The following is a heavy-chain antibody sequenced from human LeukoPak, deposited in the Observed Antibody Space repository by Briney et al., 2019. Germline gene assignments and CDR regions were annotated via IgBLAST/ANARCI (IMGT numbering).Heavy chain of an antibody. Sequence: PSETLSLTCTVSGGSISSSSYFWGWIRQPPGKGLEWIGSIYYSGSTYYNPSLKSRVTISVDTSKNQFSLKLSSVTAADTAVYYCARDGRGYAYYYYGMDVWGQGTTVTVSS. V-gene: IGHV4-39*07. CDR1: GGSISSSSYF. J-gene: IGHJ6*02. D-gene: IGHD5-12*01. CDR3: ARDGRGYAYYYYGMDV. CDR2: IYYSGST.